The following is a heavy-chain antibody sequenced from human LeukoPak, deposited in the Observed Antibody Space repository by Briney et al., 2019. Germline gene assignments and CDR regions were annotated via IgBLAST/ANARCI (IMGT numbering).Heavy chain of an antibody. V-gene: IGHV5-51*01. CDR1: GYSFTSYW. CDR2: IFPGDSDT. CDR3: ARFGGYGGNDVNFDY. Sequence: GESLKISCKGSGYSFTSYWMGRVRQMPRKGLEWMGIIFPGDSDTTYSPAFEGQVTISADKSISTAYLQWSSLKASDTATYYCARFGGYGGNDVNFDYWGQGTLVTVSS. D-gene: IGHD3-16*01. J-gene: IGHJ4*02.